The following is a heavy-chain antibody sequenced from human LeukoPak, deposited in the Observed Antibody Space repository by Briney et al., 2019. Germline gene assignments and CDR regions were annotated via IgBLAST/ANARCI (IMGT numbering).Heavy chain of an antibody. D-gene: IGHD1-1*01. J-gene: IGHJ5*02. V-gene: IGHV4-34*01. CDR1: GGSFSAYY. Sequence: PSETLSLTCAVYGGSFSAYYWTWIRQPPGKGLEWIGEINHSGSSNYNSSLRSRVTISVDTSYKQFSLRLSSVTAADTAIYYCARGGTTTGKGNCLDPWGQGTLVTVSS. CDR3: ARGGTTTGKGNCLDP. CDR2: INHSGSS.